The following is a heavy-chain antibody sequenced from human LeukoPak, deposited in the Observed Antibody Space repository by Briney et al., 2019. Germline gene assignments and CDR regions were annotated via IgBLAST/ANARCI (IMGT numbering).Heavy chain of an antibody. CDR1: GFTFSDYY. Sequence: PGGSLRLSCAASGFTFSDYYMSWIRQAPGKGLEWVSAISGSGGSTYYADSVKGRFTISRDNSKSTLYLQMNSLRAEDTAVYYCAKGRGTTMIVVVITVFDYWGQGTLVTVSS. CDR3: AKGRGTTMIVVVITVFDY. J-gene: IGHJ4*02. V-gene: IGHV3-23*01. CDR2: ISGSGGST. D-gene: IGHD3-22*01.